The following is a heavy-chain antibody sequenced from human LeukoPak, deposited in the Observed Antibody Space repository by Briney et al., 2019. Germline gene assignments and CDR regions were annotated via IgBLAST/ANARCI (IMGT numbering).Heavy chain of an antibody. CDR2: IDWDDDK. CDR3: ARMTYYYGSGSYSRAPYDY. D-gene: IGHD3-10*01. Sequence: SGPALVKPTQPLTLTCTFSGFSLSTSGMCVSWIRQPPGKALEWLARIDWDDDKYYSTSLKTRLTISKDTSKNQVVLTMTNMDPVDTATYYCARMTYYYGSGSYSRAPYDYWGQGTLVTVSS. V-gene: IGHV2-70*11. J-gene: IGHJ4*02. CDR1: GFSLSTSGMC.